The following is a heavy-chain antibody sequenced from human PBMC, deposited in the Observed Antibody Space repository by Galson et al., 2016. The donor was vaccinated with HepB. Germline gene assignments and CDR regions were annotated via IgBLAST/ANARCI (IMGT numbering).Heavy chain of an antibody. D-gene: IGHD2-15*01. CDR3: ARDVGGGYCRGGSCPLYYFDY. J-gene: IGHJ4*02. V-gene: IGHV3-74*01. CDR2: IGNDGSDT. Sequence: SLRLSCAASGFTFSSYWMHWVRQAPGEGLVWVSRIGNDGSDTDYADSVKGRFIISRDNAKNTLYLQMNSLRAEDTAVYYCARDVGGGYCRGGSCPLYYFDYWGQGTLVTVSS. CDR1: GFTFSSYW.